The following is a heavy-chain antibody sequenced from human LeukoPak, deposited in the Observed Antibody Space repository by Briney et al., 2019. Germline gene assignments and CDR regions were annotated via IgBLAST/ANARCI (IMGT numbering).Heavy chain of an antibody. J-gene: IGHJ6*03. D-gene: IGHD3-22*01. CDR1: GFTFTSSA. Sequence: SVKVSCKASGFTFTSSAMQWVRQARGQRLEWIGWIVVGSGNTNYAQKSQERVTITRDMSTSTAYMELSSLRSEDTAVYYCAAGPYYDSSGYYYQTRYYYYMDVWGKGTTVTVSS. CDR2: IVVGSGNT. V-gene: IGHV1-58*02. CDR3: AAGPYYDSSGYYYQTRYYYYMDV.